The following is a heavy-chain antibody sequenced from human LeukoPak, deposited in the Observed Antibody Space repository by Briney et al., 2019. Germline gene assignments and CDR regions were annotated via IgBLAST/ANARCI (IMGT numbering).Heavy chain of an antibody. V-gene: IGHV3-9*01. CDR2: ISWNSGSI. CDR1: GFTFDDYA. Sequence: GGSLRLSCAASGFTFDDYAMLWVRQAPGKGLEWVSGISWNSGSIGYADSVKGRFTISRDNAKNSLYLQMNSLRAEDTALYYCAKGIVVVTATPYYFDYWGQGTLVTVSS. CDR3: AKGIVVVTATPYYFDY. J-gene: IGHJ4*02. D-gene: IGHD2-21*02.